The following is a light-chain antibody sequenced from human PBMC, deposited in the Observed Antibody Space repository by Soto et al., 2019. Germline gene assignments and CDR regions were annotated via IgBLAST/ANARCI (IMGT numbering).Light chain of an antibody. CDR2: EDD. CDR3: QSYDSSNPVV. J-gene: IGLJ2*01. V-gene: IGLV6-57*04. Sequence: NFMLTQPHSVSESPGKTVTISCTRTSGSIASNYVQWYQQRPGSAPTTLIYEDDQRPSGVPDRFSGSIDRSSNSASLTISGLKTEDEADYYWQSYDSSNPVVFGGGTKLTVL. CDR1: SGSIASNY.